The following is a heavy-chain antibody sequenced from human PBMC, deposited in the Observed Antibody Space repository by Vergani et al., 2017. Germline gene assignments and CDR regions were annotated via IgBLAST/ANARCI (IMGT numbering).Heavy chain of an antibody. J-gene: IGHJ4*02. D-gene: IGHD5-12*01. V-gene: IGHV4-59*01. CDR2: IYYSGST. CDR1: GGSISSYY. CDR3: ARAILGATIYFDY. Sequence: QVQLQESGPGLVKPSETLSLTCTVSGGSISSYYWSWIRQPPGKGLEWIGYIYYSGSTNYNPSLKSRVTISVDTSNNQFSLKLSSVTAADTAVYYCARAILGATIYFDYWGQGTLVTVSS.